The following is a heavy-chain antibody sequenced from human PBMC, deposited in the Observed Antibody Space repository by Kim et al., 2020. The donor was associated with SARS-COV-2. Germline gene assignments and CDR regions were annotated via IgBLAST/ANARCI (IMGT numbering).Heavy chain of an antibody. V-gene: IGHV3-15*01. CDR3: TTDLRQCLVRRALTNSWFDP. D-gene: IGHD6-19*01. CDR2: IKSNTDGGTT. Sequence: GGSLRLSCAASGFTFSDAWMSWVRQAPGKGLEWVGRIKSNTDGGTTDYAAPVKGRFTISRDDSKNTLYLQLNGLKTEDTAVYYCTTDLRQCLVRRALTNSWFDPWGQGTLVTVSS. J-gene: IGHJ5*01. CDR1: GFTFSDAW.